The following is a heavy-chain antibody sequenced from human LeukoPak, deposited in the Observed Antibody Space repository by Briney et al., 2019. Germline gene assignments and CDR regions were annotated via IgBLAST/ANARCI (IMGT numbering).Heavy chain of an antibody. CDR1: GGSISSYY. Sequence: SETLSLTCTVSGGSISSYYWSWIRQPAGKGLEWIGRIYTSGSTNYNPSLKSRVTMSVDTSKNQFSLKLSSVTAADTAVYYCARTPGYCSSTSCYAEWFDPWGQGTLVTVSS. J-gene: IGHJ5*02. D-gene: IGHD2-2*01. CDR3: ARTPGYCSSTSCYAEWFDP. V-gene: IGHV4-4*07. CDR2: IYTSGST.